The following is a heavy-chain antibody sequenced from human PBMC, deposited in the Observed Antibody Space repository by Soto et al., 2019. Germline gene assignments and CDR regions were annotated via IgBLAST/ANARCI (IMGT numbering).Heavy chain of an antibody. Sequence: QVQLVQSGAEVKKPGASVKVSCKASGYTFTGYYMHWVRQAPGQGLEWMGWINPNSGGTNYAQKFQGRVTMTRDTPTRTAHMGRRGLRSGDRAVYYGAIPPGGVRGGGGGYYYYGMDVWGQGTTVTVSS. D-gene: IGHD3-16*01. CDR3: AIPPGGVRGGGGGYYYYGMDV. CDR2: INPNSGGT. CDR1: GYTFTGYY. V-gene: IGHV1-2*02. J-gene: IGHJ6*02.